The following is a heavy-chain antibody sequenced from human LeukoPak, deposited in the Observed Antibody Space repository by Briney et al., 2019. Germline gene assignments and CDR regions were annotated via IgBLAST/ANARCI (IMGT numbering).Heavy chain of an antibody. Sequence: GGSLRLSCAASGFTVSSNYMSWVRQAPGKGLEWVSSISSSSSYIYYADSVKGRFTISRDNAKKSLYLQMNSLRAEDTAVYYCARGWPRGAFDIWGQGTMVTVSS. CDR1: GFTVSSNY. CDR3: ARGWPRGAFDI. CDR2: ISSSSSYI. D-gene: IGHD1-26*01. V-gene: IGHV3-21*01. J-gene: IGHJ3*02.